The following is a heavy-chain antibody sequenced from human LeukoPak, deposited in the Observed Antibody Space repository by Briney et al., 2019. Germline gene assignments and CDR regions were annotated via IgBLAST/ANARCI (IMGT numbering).Heavy chain of an antibody. V-gene: IGHV1-69*13. CDR2: IIPIFGTA. J-gene: IGHJ6*03. D-gene: IGHD3-9*01. Sequence: ASVKVSCKASGGTFSSYAISWVRQAPGPGLEWMGGIIPIFGTANYAQKFPRRVTITADESTNTAFMQQSSLRSDDKAVDYCARDRYGRPFDLLSPVYLYYYLDVWGKGTTGTISS. CDR3: ARDRYGRPFDLLSPVYLYYYLDV. CDR1: GGTFSSYA.